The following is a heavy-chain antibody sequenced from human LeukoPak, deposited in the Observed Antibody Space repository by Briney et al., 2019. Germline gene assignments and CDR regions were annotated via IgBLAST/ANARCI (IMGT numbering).Heavy chain of an antibody. V-gene: IGHV1-18*01. Sequence: ASMKVSCKASGYTFTSYGISWVRQAPGQGLEWMGWISAYNGNTNYAQKLQGRVTMTTDTSTSTAYMELRSLRSDDTAVYYCARTYSSGWDFDYWGQGTLVTVSS. J-gene: IGHJ4*02. CDR1: GYTFTSYG. D-gene: IGHD6-19*01. CDR2: ISAYNGNT. CDR3: ARTYSSGWDFDY.